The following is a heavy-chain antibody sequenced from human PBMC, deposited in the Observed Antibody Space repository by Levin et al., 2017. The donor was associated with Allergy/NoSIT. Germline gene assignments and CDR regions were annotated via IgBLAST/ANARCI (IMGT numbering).Heavy chain of an antibody. CDR1: GFTFSSYS. V-gene: IGHV3-48*02. CDR3: ARVLRGYSYGYRLGEYFDY. CDR2: ISSSSSTI. J-gene: IGHJ4*02. Sequence: GGSLRLSCAASGFTFSSYSMNWVRQAPGKGLEWVSYISSSSSTIYYADSVKGRFTISRDNAKNSLYLQMNSLRDEDTAVYYCARVLRGYSYGYRLGEYFDYWGQGTLVTVSS. D-gene: IGHD5-18*01.